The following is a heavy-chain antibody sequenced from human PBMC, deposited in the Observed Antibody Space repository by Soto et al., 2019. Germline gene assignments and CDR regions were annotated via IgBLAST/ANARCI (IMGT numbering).Heavy chain of an antibody. J-gene: IGHJ4*02. CDR1: GDSVSNTGAA. CDR2: KYFMAKLNN. Sequence: SQTLSLTCVISGDSVSNTGAAWNWIRQSPSRGLEWLGTKYFMAKLNNDYAASVRGAISTTPDTTQRQFSLRMSTAAHENTAIYNCARDPPGVNSALDSWGQGKLVTVS. CDR3: ARDPPGVNSALDS. V-gene: IGHV6-1*01. D-gene: IGHD3-16*02.